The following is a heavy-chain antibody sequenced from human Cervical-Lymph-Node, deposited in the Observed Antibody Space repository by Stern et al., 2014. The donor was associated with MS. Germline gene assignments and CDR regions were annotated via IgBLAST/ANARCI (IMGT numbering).Heavy chain of an antibody. CDR3: ARHVQGFDY. V-gene: IGHV5-51*01. Sequence: EDQLVESGAEVKKPGESLKISCKLSGYSFTIYYIALVRQMPGKGLEWMGVIYPYDSDTTYSPSFQGQVTISADKSITTAYLQWSSLRASDTAMYYCARHVQGFDYWGQGTLVTVSS. CDR2: IYPYDSDT. CDR1: GYSFTIYY. J-gene: IGHJ4*02.